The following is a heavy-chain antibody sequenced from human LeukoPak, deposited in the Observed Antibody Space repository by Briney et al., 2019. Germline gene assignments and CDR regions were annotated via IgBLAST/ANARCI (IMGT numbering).Heavy chain of an antibody. CDR1: GYSISSGYY. J-gene: IGHJ6*03. CDR2: VYHSGTA. CDR3: ARDGPYRITNMDV. V-gene: IGHV4-38-2*02. Sequence: SETLSLTCAVSGYSISSGYYWGWIRQPPGKGLQWIGSVYHSGTAYYNPSLKGRVTISVDTSKNQFSLKLSSVTAADTAVYYCARDGPYRITNMDVWGKGTTVTVSS.